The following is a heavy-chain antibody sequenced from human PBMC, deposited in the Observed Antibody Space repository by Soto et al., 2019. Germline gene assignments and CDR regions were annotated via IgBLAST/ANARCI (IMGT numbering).Heavy chain of an antibody. D-gene: IGHD3-16*01. CDR3: AAYTASSGRHFGY. CDR1: GYSFTDYW. V-gene: IGHV5-51*01. Sequence: PGESLKISCKGSGYSFTDYWTGWVRQVPGEGLEWLAMIYPGDSDTRYSPSFQGQVTISADRSITIAYLQWGSLKASDTAMYYCAAYTASSGRHFGYWGQGTLVTVSS. J-gene: IGHJ4*02. CDR2: IYPGDSDT.